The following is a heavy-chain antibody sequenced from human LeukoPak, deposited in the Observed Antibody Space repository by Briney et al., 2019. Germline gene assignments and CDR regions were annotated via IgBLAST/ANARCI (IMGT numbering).Heavy chain of an antibody. CDR2: INHSGGT. V-gene: IGHV4-34*01. CDR1: GGSFSGFR. D-gene: IGHD2-2*01. J-gene: IGHJ3*02. CDR3: ALELVVPAALERLNAFDI. Sequence: SETLSLTCAVSGGSFSGFRWHWIRQPPGKGPEWIGEINHSGGTTYNPSLKSRVTISVDTSKIQFSLNLTSVTAADTAVFYCALELVVPAALERLNAFDIWGHGTMVTVSS.